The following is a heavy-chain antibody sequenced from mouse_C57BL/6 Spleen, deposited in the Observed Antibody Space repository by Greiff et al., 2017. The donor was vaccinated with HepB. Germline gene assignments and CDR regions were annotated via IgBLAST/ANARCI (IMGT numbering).Heavy chain of an antibody. CDR2: IYPGSGST. D-gene: IGHD2-4*01. Sequence: QVQLKQPGAELVKPGASVKMSCKASGYTFTSYWITWVKQRPGQGLEWIGDIYPGSGSTNYNEKFKSKATLTVDTSSSTAYMQLSSLTSEDSAVYYCARTGYYDYVSDYWGQGTSVTVSS. V-gene: IGHV1-55*01. CDR1: GYTFTSYW. J-gene: IGHJ4*01. CDR3: ARTGYYDYVSDY.